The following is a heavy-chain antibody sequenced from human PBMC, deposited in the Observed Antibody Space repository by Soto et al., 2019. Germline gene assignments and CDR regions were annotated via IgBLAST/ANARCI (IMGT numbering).Heavy chain of an antibody. Sequence: SETLCLTYTVSGAFISGYYGSWIRQRAGKGPEWIGRIYTSGSTKYSPSLKSRATMSVDTSKKQFSLKLNSVTAADTAVYYCARESTVAGTDNWFDSWGQGTLVTVSS. J-gene: IGHJ5*01. CDR2: IYTSGST. D-gene: IGHD6-13*01. V-gene: IGHV4-4*07. CDR1: GAFISGYY. CDR3: ARESTVAGTDNWFDS.